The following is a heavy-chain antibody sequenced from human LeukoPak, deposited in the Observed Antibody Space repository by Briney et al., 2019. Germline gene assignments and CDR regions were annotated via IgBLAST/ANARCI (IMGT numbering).Heavy chain of an antibody. CDR1: GGSVSSGGYY. Sequence: PSETLSLTCTVSGGSVSSGGYYWSWIRQHPGKGPEWIVYIYNIGTTNYNPSLKSRLTILVDTSKNLFSLTLSSMTAADTAGYYCGRGRFGGYGTNVWGQGTTVTVSS. CDR2: IYNIGTT. CDR3: GRGRFGGYGTNV. V-gene: IGHV4-31*03. D-gene: IGHD3-10*01. J-gene: IGHJ6*02.